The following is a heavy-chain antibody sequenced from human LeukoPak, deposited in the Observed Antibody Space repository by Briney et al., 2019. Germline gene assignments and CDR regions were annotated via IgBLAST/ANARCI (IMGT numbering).Heavy chain of an antibody. CDR2: IIPIFGTA. V-gene: IGHV1-69*05. J-gene: IGHJ4*02. CDR3: ARGSLAARNFDY. D-gene: IGHD6-6*01. Sequence: SVKASCKASGGTFSSYAISWVRQAPGQGLEWMGGIIPIFGTANYAQKFQGRVTITTDESTSTAYMELSSLRSEDTAVYYCARGSLAARNFDYWGQGTLVTVSS. CDR1: GGTFSSYA.